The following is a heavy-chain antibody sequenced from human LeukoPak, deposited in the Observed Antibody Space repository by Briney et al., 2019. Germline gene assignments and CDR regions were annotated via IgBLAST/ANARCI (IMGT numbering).Heavy chain of an antibody. CDR3: ARSDDMGAFDV. CDR1: GFTFSSFE. V-gene: IGHV3-21*06. CDR2: ISSTSSYI. J-gene: IGHJ3*01. Sequence: GGSLRLSCAASGFTFSSFEMKWVRQAPGKGLEWVSTISSTSSYIYYADSVKGRFTVSRDNANNSLYLQMNSLRAEETAVYYCARSDDMGAFDVWGQGTMVTVSS.